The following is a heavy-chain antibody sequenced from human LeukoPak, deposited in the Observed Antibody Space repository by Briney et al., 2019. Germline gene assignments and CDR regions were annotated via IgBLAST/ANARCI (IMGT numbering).Heavy chain of an antibody. D-gene: IGHD3-22*01. Sequence: GGSLRLSCAASGFTFSSYGMHWVRQAPGKGLEWVAVISYDGSNKYYAESVKGRFTISGDNSKNTLYLQMNSLRAEDTAVYYCGKDWYYYDSSGYFFDYWGQGTLVTVSS. V-gene: IGHV3-30*18. J-gene: IGHJ4*02. CDR2: ISYDGSNK. CDR1: GFTFSSYG. CDR3: GKDWYYYDSSGYFFDY.